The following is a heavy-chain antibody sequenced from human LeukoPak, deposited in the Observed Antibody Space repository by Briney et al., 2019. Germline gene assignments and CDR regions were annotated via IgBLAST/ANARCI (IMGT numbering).Heavy chain of an antibody. CDR1: GYTFTGYY. J-gene: IGHJ4*02. D-gene: IGHD1-26*01. CDR2: INPNSGGT. CDR3: AREESIGSYQFLHDY. V-gene: IGHV1-2*02. Sequence: ASVKVSCKSSGYTFTGYYKHWVRQAPAQGLEWVGCINPNSGGTNYAQKCHGRVTMTRDTSISTAYMELSRLRSDDTAVYYCAREESIGSYQFLHDYWGQGTLVTVSS.